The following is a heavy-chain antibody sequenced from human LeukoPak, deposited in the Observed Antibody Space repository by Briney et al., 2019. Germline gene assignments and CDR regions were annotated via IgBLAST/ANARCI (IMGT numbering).Heavy chain of an antibody. V-gene: IGHV3-7*03. D-gene: IGHD1-26*01. J-gene: IGHJ4*02. Sequence: GGSLRLSCAASGFTFSSYWMSWVRQAPGKGLEWVANIKEDGSERYYVDSVKGRFTIFRDNAKNALYLQMNSLRAEDTAVYYCATLGARELPPYWGQGTLVTVSS. CDR2: IKEDGSER. CDR3: ATLGARELPPY. CDR1: GFTFSSYW.